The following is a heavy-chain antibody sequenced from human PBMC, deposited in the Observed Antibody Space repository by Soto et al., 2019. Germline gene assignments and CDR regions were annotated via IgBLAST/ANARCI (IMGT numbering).Heavy chain of an antibody. CDR3: ARDLTTATGALDY. J-gene: IGHJ4*02. CDR1: GFSLSTYS. V-gene: IGHV3-21*01. Sequence: EVQLVESGGGLVKPGGSLRLSCAASGFSLSTYSMNWVRQAPGKGLEWVSSISSSSNNIYYADSVKGQFTISRDNAKNSLFLQVNSLRDKDTAVYFCARDLTTATGALDYWGQGTLVTVSS. CDR2: ISSSSNNI. D-gene: IGHD6-13*01.